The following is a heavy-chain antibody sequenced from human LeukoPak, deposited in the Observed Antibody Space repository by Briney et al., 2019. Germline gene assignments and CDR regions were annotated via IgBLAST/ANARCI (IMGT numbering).Heavy chain of an antibody. V-gene: IGHV4-31*03. CDR1: GGSISSGGYY. CDR3: AAEEYYDFWSGYLEFAAPGRFDP. CDR2: IYYSGST. J-gene: IGHJ5*02. D-gene: IGHD3-3*01. Sequence: SQTLSLTCTVSGGSISSGGYYWSWIRQHPGKGLEWIGYIYYSGSTYYNPSLKSRVTISVDTSKNQFSRTLSSVTAADTAVYYCAAEEYYDFWSGYLEFAAPGRFDPSGQGNLVTVSS.